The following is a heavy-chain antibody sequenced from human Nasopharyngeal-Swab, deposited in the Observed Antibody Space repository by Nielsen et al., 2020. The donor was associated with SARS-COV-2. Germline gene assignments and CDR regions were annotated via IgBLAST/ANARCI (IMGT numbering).Heavy chain of an antibody. V-gene: IGHV3-23*01. J-gene: IGHJ4*02. CDR2: ISGSGGST. Sequence: WIRQPPGKGLEWVSAISGSGGSTYYADSVKGRFTISRDNSKNTLYLQINSLRAEDTAVYYCAKVPLYDILTGYYKWGFDYWGQGTLVTVSS. CDR3: AKVPLYDILTGYYKWGFDY. D-gene: IGHD3-9*01.